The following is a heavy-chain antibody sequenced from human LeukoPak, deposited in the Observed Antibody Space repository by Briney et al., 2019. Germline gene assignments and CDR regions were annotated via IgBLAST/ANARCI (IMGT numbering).Heavy chain of an antibody. J-gene: IGHJ6*02. Sequence: GESLRLSCAASGFTFDDYAMHWVRQAPGKGLEWVSLISGDGGSTYYADSVKGRFTISRDNSKNSLYLQMNSLRTEDTALYYCAKDSNFDFWSGSPYYYYGMDVWGQGTTVTVSS. D-gene: IGHD3-3*01. CDR1: GFTFDDYA. CDR2: ISGDGGST. CDR3: AKDSNFDFWSGSPYYYYGMDV. V-gene: IGHV3-43*02.